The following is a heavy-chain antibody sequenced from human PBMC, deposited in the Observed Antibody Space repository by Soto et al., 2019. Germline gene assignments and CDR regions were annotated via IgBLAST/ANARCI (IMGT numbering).Heavy chain of an antibody. CDR3: AKNMVRGVPPFYYYGMDV. D-gene: IGHD3-10*01. Sequence: GSLRLSCAASGFTFSSYGMHWVRQAPGKGLEWVAVIWYDGSNKYYADSVKGRFTISRDNSKNTLYLQMNSLRAEDTAVYYCAKNMVRGVPPFYYYGMDVWGQGTTVTVSS. V-gene: IGHV3-33*06. J-gene: IGHJ6*02. CDR2: IWYDGSNK. CDR1: GFTFSSYG.